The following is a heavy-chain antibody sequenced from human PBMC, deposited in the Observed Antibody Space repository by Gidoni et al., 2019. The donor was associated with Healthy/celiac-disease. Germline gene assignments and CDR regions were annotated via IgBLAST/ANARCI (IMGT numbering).Heavy chain of an antibody. CDR1: GFTFSSYA. V-gene: IGHV3-23*01. D-gene: IGHD2-21*02. CDR3: AGRYCGGDCYSVPPTYYFDY. J-gene: IGHJ4*02. CDR2: ISGRGGST. Sequence: EVQLLESGGGLVQPGGSLRLSCAASGFTFSSYAMSWVRQAPGKGLEWVSAISGRGGSTYYADSVKVRFTISRDNSKNTLYLQMNSLRAEDTAVYYCAGRYCGGDCYSVPPTYYFDYWGQGTLVTVSS.